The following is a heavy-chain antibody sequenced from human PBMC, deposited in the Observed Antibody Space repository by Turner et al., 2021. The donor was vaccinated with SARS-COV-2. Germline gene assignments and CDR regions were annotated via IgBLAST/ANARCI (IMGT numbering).Heavy chain of an antibody. J-gene: IGHJ3*02. V-gene: IGHV3-9*01. CDR3: AKEGEIAVAGNAFDI. D-gene: IGHD6-19*01. CDR1: GFTFDDYG. CDR2: ISWNSGSI. Sequence: EVQLVESGGGLVQPGRSLRLPCAASGFTFDDYGLHWVRQAPGKVLEWVSGISWNSGSIGYADSVKGRFTISRDNAKNSLYLQMNSLRAEDTALYYCAKEGEIAVAGNAFDIWGQGTMVTVSS.